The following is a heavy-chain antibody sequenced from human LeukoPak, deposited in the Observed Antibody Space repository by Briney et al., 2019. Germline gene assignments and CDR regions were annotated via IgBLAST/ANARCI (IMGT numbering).Heavy chain of an antibody. J-gene: IGHJ5*02. CDR3: AREDRHMNWFDP. Sequence: ASVKVSCKASGYTFTSYGISWVRQAPGQGLEWMGWISAYNGNTNYAQKLQGRVTMTTDTSTSTAYMELRSLRSNDTAVYYCAREDRHMNWFDPWGQGTLVTVSS. CDR1: GYTFTSYG. CDR2: ISAYNGNT. V-gene: IGHV1-18*01.